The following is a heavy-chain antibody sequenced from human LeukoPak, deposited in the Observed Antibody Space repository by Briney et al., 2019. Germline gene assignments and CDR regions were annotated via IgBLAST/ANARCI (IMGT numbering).Heavy chain of an antibody. CDR1: GFTFGDYA. J-gene: IGHJ5*02. CDR3: KGQLIRFDP. D-gene: IGHD2-2*01. Sequence: GGSLRLSCTASGFTFGDYAMSWFRKAPGKGLEWVGFIRSKAYGGTTEYAASVKGRFTISRDDSKSIAYLQMNSLKTEDTAVYYCKGQLIRFDPWGQGTLVTVSS. V-gene: IGHV3-49*03. CDR2: IRSKAYGGTT.